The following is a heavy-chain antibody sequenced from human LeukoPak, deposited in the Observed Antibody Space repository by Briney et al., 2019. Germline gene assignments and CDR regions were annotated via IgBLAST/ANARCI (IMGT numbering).Heavy chain of an antibody. CDR2: IKSDGSST. V-gene: IGHV3-74*01. Sequence: GGSLRLSCAASGFTFSSYWMHWVRQAPGKGLVWVSRIKSDGSSTSYADSVKGRFTISRDNSKNTLYLQMNSLRAEDTAVYYCAKAGRYSSSWTDAFDIWGQGTMVTVSS. CDR1: GFTFSSYW. J-gene: IGHJ3*02. D-gene: IGHD6-13*01. CDR3: AKAGRYSSSWTDAFDI.